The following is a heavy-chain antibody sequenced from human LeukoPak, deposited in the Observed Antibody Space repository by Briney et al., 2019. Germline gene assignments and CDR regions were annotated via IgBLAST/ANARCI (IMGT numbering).Heavy chain of an antibody. V-gene: IGHV3-23*01. Sequence: GGSLRLSCAASGFIFPNFAMTWVRQAPGKGLEWVSPVSGSGDTTYYADSVKGRFTVSRDNSKNTLYLQMNSLRAEDTAVYYCAKGSGATVTTFYYYGMDVWGQGTTVTVSS. CDR1: GFIFPNFA. J-gene: IGHJ6*02. D-gene: IGHD4-11*01. CDR2: VSGSGDTT. CDR3: AKGSGATVTTFYYYGMDV.